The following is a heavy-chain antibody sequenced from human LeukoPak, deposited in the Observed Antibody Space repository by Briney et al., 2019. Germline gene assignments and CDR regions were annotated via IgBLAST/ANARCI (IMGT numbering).Heavy chain of an antibody. V-gene: IGHV3-30*03. CDR1: GFTFSSYG. D-gene: IGHD1-26*01. CDR2: ISYDGSNK. CDR3: ACGSYYYFDY. J-gene: IGHJ4*02. Sequence: GGSLRLSCAASGFTFSSYGMHWVRQAPGKGLEWVAVISYDGSNKYYADSVKGRFTISRDNSKNTLYLQMTSLRAEDTAVYYCACGSYYYFDYWGQGTLVTVSS.